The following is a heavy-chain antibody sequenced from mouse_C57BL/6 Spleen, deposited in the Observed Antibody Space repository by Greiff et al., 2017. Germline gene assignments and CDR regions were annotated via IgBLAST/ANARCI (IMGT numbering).Heavy chain of an antibody. CDR2: LNPNYGTT. CDR3: ASQGNYGPFDY. J-gene: IGHJ2*01. CDR1: GYSFTDYN. V-gene: IGHV1-39*01. D-gene: IGHD1-1*02. Sequence: VQLKESGPELVKPGASVKISCKASGYSFTDYNMNWVKQSNGKSLEWIGVLNPNYGTTSYNQKFKGKATLTVDQSSSTAYMQLNSLTSEDSAVYYCASQGNYGPFDYWGQGTTLTVSS.